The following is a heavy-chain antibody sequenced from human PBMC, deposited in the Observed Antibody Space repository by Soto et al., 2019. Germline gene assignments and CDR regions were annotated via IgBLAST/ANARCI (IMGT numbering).Heavy chain of an antibody. V-gene: IGHV4-38-2*01. CDR2: FYHSGTT. D-gene: IGHD1-26*01. CDR3: ARGTGSLSSAMDV. Sequence: SETLSLTCAVSGYSINIAHYWGWIRQPPGKGLEWLGTFYHSGTTYYNPSLRGRVTISVDTSKKQFSLELRSVSAADTAVYYCARGTGSLSSAMDVWGPGTTVTVSS. CDR1: GYSINIAHY. J-gene: IGHJ6*02.